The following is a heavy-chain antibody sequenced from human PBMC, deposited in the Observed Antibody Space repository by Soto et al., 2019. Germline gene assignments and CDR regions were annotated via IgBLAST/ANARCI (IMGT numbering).Heavy chain of an antibody. CDR2: MNPNSGNT. Sequence: QVQLLQSGAEVKKPGASVRVSCRASGYTFKNYDINWVRRAPGQGLEWMGWMNPNSGNTGYAQKFQDRVTMTSDTSTRTAYMALSSLTAEDTALYYCARRMTWSLWCFDLWGSGTQVTVSS. V-gene: IGHV1-8*01. J-gene: IGHJ2*01. CDR1: GYTFKNYD. D-gene: IGHD3-10*01. CDR3: ARRMTWSLWCFDL.